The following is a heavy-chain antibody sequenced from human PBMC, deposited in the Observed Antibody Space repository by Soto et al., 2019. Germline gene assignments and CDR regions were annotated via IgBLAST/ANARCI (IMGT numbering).Heavy chain of an antibody. CDR3: TRDGDGRMTTNPYYYYGMDV. V-gene: IGHV4-59*01. D-gene: IGHD2-21*02. Sequence: PGGSLRLSCAASGFTFSSYAMSWIRQPPGKGLEWIGNVYYSGGAKYNPSVKRRVSISVDTSKNQFSLNLSSVTAADTAVYYCTRDGDGRMTTNPYYYYGMDVWGPGITVTVSS. CDR1: GFTFSSYA. CDR2: VYYSGGA. J-gene: IGHJ6*02.